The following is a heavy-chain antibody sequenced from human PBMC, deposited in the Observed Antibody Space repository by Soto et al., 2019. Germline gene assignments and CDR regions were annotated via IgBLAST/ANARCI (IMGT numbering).Heavy chain of an antibody. V-gene: IGHV3-9*01. CDR1: GFTFDDYA. D-gene: IGHD3-3*01. CDR3: AKGPVLGAPPPLYHMDV. J-gene: IGHJ6*03. Sequence: EVQLVESGGGLVQPGRSLRLSCAASGFTFDDYAMHWVRQAPGKGLEWVSGISWNSGSIGYADSVKGRFTISRDNAKNSRYLQMNSRRAEDTALYYCAKGPVLGAPPPLYHMDVWGTGTTVNVSS. CDR2: ISWNSGSI.